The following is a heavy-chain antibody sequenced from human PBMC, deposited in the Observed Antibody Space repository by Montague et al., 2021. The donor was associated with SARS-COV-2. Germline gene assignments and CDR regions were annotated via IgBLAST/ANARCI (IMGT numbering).Heavy chain of an antibody. CDR3: ARGLTDISMIVVVLLGASYYFDS. Sequence: SETLSLTCAVYGGSFSDYHWSWIRQPPGQGLEWIGEINHSGNTNYNPSLKSRVTISRDTSKSQFSLKLSSVTAADTAVYYCARGLTDISMIVVVLLGASYYFDSWGQGTLVTVSS. D-gene: IGHD3-22*01. V-gene: IGHV4-34*01. CDR1: GGSFSDYH. J-gene: IGHJ4*02. CDR2: INHSGNT.